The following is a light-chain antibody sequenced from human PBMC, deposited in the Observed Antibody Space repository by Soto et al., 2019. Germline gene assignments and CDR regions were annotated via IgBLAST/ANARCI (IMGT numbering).Light chain of an antibody. CDR2: AAS. J-gene: IGKJ5*01. CDR1: QSISSY. CDR3: QQSYSTPIT. Sequence: DIQMTQSPSSLSESVGDRVTITCRASQSISSYLNWYQQKPGKAPKLPIYAASSLQSGVPSRFSGSGSGTDFTLTISSLQPEDFATYYCQQSYSTPITFGQGTRLEIK. V-gene: IGKV1-39*01.